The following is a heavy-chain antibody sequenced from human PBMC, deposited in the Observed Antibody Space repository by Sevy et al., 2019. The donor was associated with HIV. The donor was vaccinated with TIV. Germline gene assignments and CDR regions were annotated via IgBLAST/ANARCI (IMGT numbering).Heavy chain of an antibody. CDR1: GITFSTSV. J-gene: IGHJ3*02. D-gene: IGHD2-2*01. CDR2: ISGDTYYT. CDR3: TRASLLGYCSTTSCYYAFDI. V-gene: IGHV3-21*01. Sequence: GGSLRLTCNASGITFSTSVMNWVRQSPDRGLEWVSSISGDTYYTHYADSMRGRFIVSRDNAKNSLFLEMNSLTVEDTAVYYCTRASLLGYCSTTSCYYAFDIWVPGTVVTVSS.